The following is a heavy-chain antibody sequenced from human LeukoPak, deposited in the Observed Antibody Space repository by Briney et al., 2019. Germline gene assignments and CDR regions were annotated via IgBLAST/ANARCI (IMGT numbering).Heavy chain of an antibody. CDR3: TAGVGHSDFDF. CDR1: GFTFSNAW. J-gene: IGHJ4*02. CDR2: VKSKSNGGTT. D-gene: IGHD2-8*01. Sequence: GGSLRLSCAASGFTFSNAWMSWVRQAPGKGLEWVGRVKSKSNGGTTGYAAPVKGRFTISRDDSKNTYLQMNSLKSEDTAVYFCTAGVGHSDFDFWGQGALVAVSS. V-gene: IGHV3-15*01.